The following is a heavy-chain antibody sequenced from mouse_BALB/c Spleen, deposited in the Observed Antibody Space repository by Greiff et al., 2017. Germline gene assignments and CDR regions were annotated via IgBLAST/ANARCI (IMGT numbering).Heavy chain of an antibody. V-gene: IGHV14-3*02. Sequence: EVQLQQSGAELVKPGASVKLSCTASGFNIKDSYMHWVKQRPEQGLEWIGRIDPANGNTKYDPKFQGKATITADTSSNTAYLQLSSLTSEDTAVYYCASSRGDYYFDYWGQGTTLTVSS. D-gene: IGHD1-1*01. CDR3: ASSRGDYYFDY. CDR1: GFNIKDSY. CDR2: IDPANGNT. J-gene: IGHJ2*01.